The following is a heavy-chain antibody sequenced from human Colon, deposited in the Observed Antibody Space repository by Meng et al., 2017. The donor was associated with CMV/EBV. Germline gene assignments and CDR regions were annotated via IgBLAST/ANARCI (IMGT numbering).Heavy chain of an antibody. CDR1: TLTNYD. Sequence: TLTNYDINWVRQATGQGLEWMGWMNPNSGNTGYAQKFQGRVTMTRNTSINTAYMELSSLNFEDTAVYYCARFFPYCSADNCYPYFDFWGQGTLVTVSS. CDR2: MNPNSGNT. CDR3: ARFFPYCSADNCYPYFDF. D-gene: IGHD2-15*01. J-gene: IGHJ4*02. V-gene: IGHV1-8*01.